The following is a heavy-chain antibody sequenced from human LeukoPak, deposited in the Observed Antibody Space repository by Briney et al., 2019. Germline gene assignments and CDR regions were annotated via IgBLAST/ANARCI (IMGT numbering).Heavy chain of an antibody. CDR2: ISGSGTST. Sequence: TGGSLRLSCAASGFTFRSYAMSWLRQAPGKGLEWVSTISGSGTSTYYADSVKGRFTISRDNSKNTLYLQMNSLRAEDTAVYYCVQETGHNWGYLDYWGQGTLVTVSS. CDR1: GFTFRSYA. CDR3: VQETGHNWGYLDY. V-gene: IGHV3-23*01. J-gene: IGHJ4*02. D-gene: IGHD1-1*01.